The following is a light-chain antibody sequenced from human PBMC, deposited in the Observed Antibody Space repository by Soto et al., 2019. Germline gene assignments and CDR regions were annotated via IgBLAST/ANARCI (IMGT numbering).Light chain of an antibody. V-gene: IGKV3-15*01. CDR3: QQYNNWPPIT. J-gene: IGKJ5*01. CDR2: GAS. CDR1: QSVSSN. Sequence: EIVMTQSPATLSVSPGERDTLSCRASQSVSSNLAWYQQKPGQAPTLXXYGASTRATGIPARFSGSGSGTEFTLTISSLQSEDFAAYYGQQYNNWPPITFGQGTRLEIK.